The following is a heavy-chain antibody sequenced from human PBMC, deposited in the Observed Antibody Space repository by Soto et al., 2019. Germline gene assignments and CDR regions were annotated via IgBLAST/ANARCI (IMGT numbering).Heavy chain of an antibody. CDR2: TYYRSKWYN. CDR1: GDSVSTNSAT. V-gene: IGHV6-1*01. D-gene: IGHD2-8*01. Sequence: SQTLSLTCVISGDSVSTNSATWDWIRQSPSSGLEWLGGTYYRSKWYNDYAVSVKGRITINPDTSNNQLSLQLNSVTPDDTAVYYCARLIGNGGLDSWGQGALVTVSS. J-gene: IGHJ5*01. CDR3: ARLIGNGGLDS.